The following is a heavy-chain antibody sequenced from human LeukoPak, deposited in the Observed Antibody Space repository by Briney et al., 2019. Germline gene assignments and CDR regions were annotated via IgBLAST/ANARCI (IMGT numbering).Heavy chain of an antibody. CDR1: GGSISSRYY. J-gene: IGHJ4*02. V-gene: IGHV4-39*01. CDR3: ASVYSLYDN. Sequence: SETLSLTCSVSGGSISSRYYWGWIRQSPGKGLEWIGGLYYTGSTYYNPSLKSRITISVDTSKNQFSLKLTSVTAADTAIYYCASVYSLYDNWGQEILVIVSS. CDR2: LYYTGST. D-gene: IGHD6-13*01.